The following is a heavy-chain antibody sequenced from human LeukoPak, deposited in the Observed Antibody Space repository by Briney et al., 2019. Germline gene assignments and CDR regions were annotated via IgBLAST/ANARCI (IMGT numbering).Heavy chain of an antibody. V-gene: IGHV6-1*01. Sequence: SQTLSLTCAISGDSVSSNSAAWNWIRQSPSRGLEWLGRTYYRSKWYNDYAVSVKTRITNNPDTSQNQFSLQLNSVTPEDTAVYYCARTPKYSSYYYYGMDVWGQGTTVTVSS. CDR2: TYYRSKWYN. CDR3: ARTPKYSSYYYYGMDV. CDR1: GDSVSSNSAA. J-gene: IGHJ6*02. D-gene: IGHD5-18*01.